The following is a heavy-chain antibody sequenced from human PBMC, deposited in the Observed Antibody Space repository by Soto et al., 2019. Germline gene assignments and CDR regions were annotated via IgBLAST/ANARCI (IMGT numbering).Heavy chain of an antibody. J-gene: IGHJ4*02. V-gene: IGHV3-13*04. Sequence: EVQLVESGGGLVQPGGSLRLSCAASGFTFSSYDMHWVRQATGKGLEWVSAIGTAGDTYYPGSVKGRFTISRENAKNSLYLQMNSLRAGDTAVYYCARSGGSGWTFDYWGQGTLVTVSS. D-gene: IGHD6-19*01. CDR1: GFTFSSYD. CDR2: IGTAGDT. CDR3: ARSGGSGWTFDY.